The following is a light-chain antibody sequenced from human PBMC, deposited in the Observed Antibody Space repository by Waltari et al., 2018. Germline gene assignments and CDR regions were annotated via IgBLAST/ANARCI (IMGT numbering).Light chain of an antibody. CDR2: DVS. Sequence: DIVLTRSPATLSLSPGERATLSCRASQSVSTSLGWYQQKPGQAPRLLIYDVSSRATDIPARFSGSGSGTDFTLTISSLEPEDFAVYYCQQRSNWPSITFGQGTRLEIK. CDR3: QQRSNWPSIT. J-gene: IGKJ5*01. CDR1: QSVSTS. V-gene: IGKV3-11*01.